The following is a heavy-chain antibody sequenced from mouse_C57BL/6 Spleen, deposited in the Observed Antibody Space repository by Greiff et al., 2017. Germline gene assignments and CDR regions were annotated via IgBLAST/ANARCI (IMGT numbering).Heavy chain of an antibody. J-gene: IGHJ2*01. Sequence: VNVVESGAELVRPGASVTLSCKASGYTFTDYEMHWVKQTPVHGLEWIGAIDPETGGTAYNQKFKGKAILTADKSSSTAYMELRSLTSEDSAVYYCTRSFYGNYPYYFDYWGQGTTLTVSS. CDR3: TRSFYGNYPYYFDY. V-gene: IGHV1-15*01. CDR1: GYTFTDYE. CDR2: IDPETGGT. D-gene: IGHD2-10*01.